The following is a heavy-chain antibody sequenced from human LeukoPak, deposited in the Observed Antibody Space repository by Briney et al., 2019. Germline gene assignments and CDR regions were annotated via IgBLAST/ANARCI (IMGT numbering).Heavy chain of an antibody. CDR1: GFTFSSYA. Sequence: GGSLRLSCAASGFTFSSYAMSWVRQAPGKGLEWVSGISGSGISRGYADSVKGRFTISRDNSKNTVLLQMDSLRAEDTAIYYCAKRSGVYSDNSGVFGYWGQGSLVTVSS. D-gene: IGHD4-11*01. J-gene: IGHJ4*02. CDR2: ISGSGISR. V-gene: IGHV3-23*01. CDR3: AKRSGVYSDNSGVFGY.